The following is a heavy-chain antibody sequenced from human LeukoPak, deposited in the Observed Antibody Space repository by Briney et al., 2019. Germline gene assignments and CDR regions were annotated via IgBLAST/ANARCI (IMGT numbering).Heavy chain of an antibody. D-gene: IGHD3-10*01. CDR1: GFTFSSYG. J-gene: IGHJ4*02. CDR2: IRYDGSNK. Sequence: GGSLRLSCAVSGFTFSSYGMQWVRQAPGKGLEWVAFIRYDGSNKYYADSVKGRFTISRDNAKNSLYLQMNSLRAEDTAVYYCARNYYYGSGSYYFDYWGQGTLVTVSS. V-gene: IGHV3-30*02. CDR3: ARNYYYGSGSYYFDY.